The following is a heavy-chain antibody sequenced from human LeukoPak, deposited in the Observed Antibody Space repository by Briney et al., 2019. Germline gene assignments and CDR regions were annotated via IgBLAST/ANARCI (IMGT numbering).Heavy chain of an antibody. V-gene: IGHV3-20*04. J-gene: IGHJ6*03. D-gene: IGHD3-3*01. CDR3: ARGRTIFGVVPQIDYYYYMDV. CDR1: GFTVTNNY. CDR2: INWNGGST. Sequence: GGSLRLSCAASGFTVTNNYMSWVRQAPGKGLECVSGINWNGGSTGYADSVKGRFTISRDNAKNSLYLQMNSLRAEDTALYYCARGRTIFGVVPQIDYYYYMDVWGKGTTVTVSS.